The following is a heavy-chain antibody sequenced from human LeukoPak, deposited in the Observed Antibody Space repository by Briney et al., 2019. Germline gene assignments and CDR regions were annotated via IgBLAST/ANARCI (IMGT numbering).Heavy chain of an antibody. CDR1: GFTFSSYA. CDR2: ISGSGGST. CDR3: AKDGRIVGANVGDY. V-gene: IGHV3-23*01. J-gene: IGHJ4*02. D-gene: IGHD1-26*01. Sequence: GGSLRLSCAASGFTFSSYAMSWVRQAPGKGLEWVSAISGSGGSTYYADSVKGRFTISRDSSKNTLYLQMNSLRAEDTAVYYCAKDGRIVGANVGDYWGQGTLVTVSS.